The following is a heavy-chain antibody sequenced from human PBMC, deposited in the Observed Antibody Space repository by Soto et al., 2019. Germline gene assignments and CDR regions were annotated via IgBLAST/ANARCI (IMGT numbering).Heavy chain of an antibody. CDR1: GYTFTNYG. V-gene: IGHV1-18*04. CDR2: ISGYNGST. CDR3: AREGDIFGLDAFDV. Sequence: QVQLVQSGAEVKKPGASVKVSCKASGYTFTNYGVNWVRQAPGQGLEWMGWISGYNGSTYYAQKFQGRVTMTTDTSTNTAYMELSSPRSDDTALYYCAREGDIFGLDAFDVWGQGTMVTVSS. J-gene: IGHJ3*01. D-gene: IGHD3-9*01.